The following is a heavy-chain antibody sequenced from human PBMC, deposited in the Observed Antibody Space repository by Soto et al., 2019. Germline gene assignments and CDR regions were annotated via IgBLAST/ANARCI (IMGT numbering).Heavy chain of an antibody. Sequence: PSETLSLTCTVSGGSISSSSYYWGWIRQPPGKGLEWIGSIYYSGSTYYNPSLKSRVTISVDTSKNQFSLKLSSVTAADTAVYYCARTEMYYYYMDVWGKGTTVTVS. CDR2: IYYSGST. CDR3: ARTEMYYYYMDV. J-gene: IGHJ6*03. V-gene: IGHV4-39*01. CDR1: GGSISSSSYY.